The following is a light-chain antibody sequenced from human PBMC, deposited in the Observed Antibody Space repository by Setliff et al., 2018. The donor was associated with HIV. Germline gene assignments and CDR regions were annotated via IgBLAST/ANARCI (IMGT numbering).Light chain of an antibody. CDR2: EVS. CDR3: SSYTGASALDVV. V-gene: IGLV2-14*01. CDR1: SSDIGGYTY. J-gene: IGLJ2*01. Sequence: SALTQPASVSGSPGQSITISCTGTSSDIGGYTYVSWYQQHPGKAPKLIIYEVSYRPSGVSFRFSGSKSGNTASLTISGLQAEDEADYYCSSYTGASALDVVFGGGTKVTV.